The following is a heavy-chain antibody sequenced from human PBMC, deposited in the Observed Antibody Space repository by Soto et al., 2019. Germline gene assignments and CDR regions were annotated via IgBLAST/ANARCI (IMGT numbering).Heavy chain of an antibody. J-gene: IGHJ3*02. CDR3: ATFPGEGVGGSGTAVGAFDM. CDR1: GGTFSNYV. V-gene: IGHV1-69*05. Sequence: QVQLVQSGAEVKKPGSSVKVSCKASGGTFSNYVLNWVRQAPGQGLEWMGGIIPIFGPTTYAQKFQGRVTITQDDSTSTAYMDLTSVRSEERAVYFCATFPGEGVGGSGTAVGAFDMWGQGTMLTVSS. D-gene: IGHD1-26*01. CDR2: IIPIFGPT.